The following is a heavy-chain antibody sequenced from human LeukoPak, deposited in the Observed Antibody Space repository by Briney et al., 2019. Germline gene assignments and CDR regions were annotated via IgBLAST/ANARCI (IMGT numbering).Heavy chain of an antibody. CDR3: AKDGWLLTYYFDY. V-gene: IGHV3-30*18. D-gene: IGHD3-22*01. CDR1: GFTFSSYG. CDR2: ISYDGSNK. J-gene: IGHJ4*02. Sequence: GGSLRLSCAASGFTFSSYGMHWVRQAPGKGLEWVAVISYDGSNKYYADSVKGRFTISRDNSKNTLYLQMNSLRAEDTAVYYCAKDGWLLTYYFDYWGQGTLVTVSS.